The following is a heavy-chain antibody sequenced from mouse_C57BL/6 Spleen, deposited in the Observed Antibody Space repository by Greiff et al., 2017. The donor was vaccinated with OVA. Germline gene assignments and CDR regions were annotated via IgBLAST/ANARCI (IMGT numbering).Heavy chain of an antibody. J-gene: IGHJ4*01. CDR1: GYTFTSYW. CDR3: ARLPGGDSAMDY. D-gene: IGHD3-3*01. Sequence: QVQLQQPGAELVKPGASVKLSCKASGYTFTSYWMHWVKQRPGQGLEWIGMIHPNSGSTNYNEKFKGKATLTVDKSSSTAYMQLSSLTSEDSAVYYCARLPGGDSAMDYWGQGTSVTVSS. V-gene: IGHV1-64*01. CDR2: IHPNSGST.